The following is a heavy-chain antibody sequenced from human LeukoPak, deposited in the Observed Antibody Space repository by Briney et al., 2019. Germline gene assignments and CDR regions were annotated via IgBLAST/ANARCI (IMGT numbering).Heavy chain of an antibody. CDR2: INKGATHM. CDR1: QFSFSSYS. Sequence: AGGSLRLSCAASQFSFSSYSFNWVRQAPGQGLEWVSSINKGATHMYYADSMRGRFTVSRDDAKNSLYLQMNSLTAEDTAAYYCVRLRRNSDSSGYYYYYDYWGRGTLVTVSS. V-gene: IGHV3-21*01. D-gene: IGHD3-22*01. J-gene: IGHJ4*02. CDR3: VRLRRNSDSSGYYYYYDY.